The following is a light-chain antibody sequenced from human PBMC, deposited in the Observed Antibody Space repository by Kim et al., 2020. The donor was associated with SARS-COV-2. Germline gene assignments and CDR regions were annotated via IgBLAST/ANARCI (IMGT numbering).Light chain of an antibody. J-gene: IGLJ3*02. CDR3: CSYAGSSTWV. CDR2: EDS. CDR1: SSDVGSYNL. V-gene: IGLV2-23*01. Sequence: QSALTQPASVSGSPGQSITISCTGTSSDVGSYNLVSWYQQHPGKAPKFMIYEDSKRPSGVSNRFSGSKSGNTASLTISGLQAEDEADYYCCSYAGSSTWVFGGGTQLTVL.